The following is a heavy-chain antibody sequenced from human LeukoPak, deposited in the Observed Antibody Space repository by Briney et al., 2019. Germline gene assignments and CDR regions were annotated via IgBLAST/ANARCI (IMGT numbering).Heavy chain of an antibody. J-gene: IGHJ4*02. Sequence: GGSLRLSCAASGFTFSSYAMSWVRQAPGKGLEWVSAISGSAGSTYYADSVKGRFTISRDNSKNTLYLQMNSLRAEDTAVYYCAKDPHIAVAGTDWGQGTLVTVSS. CDR2: ISGSAGST. CDR3: AKDPHIAVAGTD. D-gene: IGHD6-19*01. V-gene: IGHV3-23*01. CDR1: GFTFSSYA.